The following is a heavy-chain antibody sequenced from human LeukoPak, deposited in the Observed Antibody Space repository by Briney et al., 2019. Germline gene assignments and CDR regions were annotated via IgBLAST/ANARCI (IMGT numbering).Heavy chain of an antibody. J-gene: IGHJ4*02. CDR1: GFTFSSYW. CDR2: IKQDGSEK. D-gene: IGHD2-15*01. V-gene: IGHV3-7*01. CDR3: ARARDPFWWDY. Sequence: GGSLSLSCAASGFTFSSYWMSWVRQAPGKGLEWVANIKQDGSEKYYVDSVKVRFTISRDNAKNSLYLQMNSLRAEDTAVYYCARARDPFWWDYWGQGTLDTVSS.